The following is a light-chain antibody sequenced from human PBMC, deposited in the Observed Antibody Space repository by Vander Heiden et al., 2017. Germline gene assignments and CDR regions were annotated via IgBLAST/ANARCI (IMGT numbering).Light chain of an antibody. J-gene: IGLJ1*01. V-gene: IGLV2-14*03. CDR2: DVT. CDR3: TSYTSSSTFYV. CDR1: SGDIGGSNY. Sequence: QSALTPPASVSGAPGQPITISCAGASGDIGGSNYVSWYQQHPDKAPKLMIYDVTNRPSGISNRFSGSKSGNTASLTISGLQAEDEADYYCTSYTSSSTFYVFGTGTKVTVL.